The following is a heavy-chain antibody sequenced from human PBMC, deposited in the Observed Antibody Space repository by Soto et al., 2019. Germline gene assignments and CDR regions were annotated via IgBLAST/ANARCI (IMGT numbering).Heavy chain of an antibody. J-gene: IGHJ4*02. CDR1: GFTFSNYA. CDR2: ITDSGGRT. D-gene: IGHD6-13*01. Sequence: GGSLRLSCAASGFTFSNYAMTWVRQAPGKGLEWVSTITDSGGRTYYADTVKGHFAISRDNSKNTLYLQMNSLRAEYAAVYYCAKPIGGAAGSSFDYWGQGSLVTVSS. CDR3: AKPIGGAAGSSFDY. V-gene: IGHV3-23*01.